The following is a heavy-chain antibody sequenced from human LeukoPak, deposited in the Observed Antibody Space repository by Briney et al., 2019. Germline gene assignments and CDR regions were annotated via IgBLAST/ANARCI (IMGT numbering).Heavy chain of an antibody. J-gene: IGHJ6*02. CDR2: ISSSSAYI. CDR1: GFTFSDYG. V-gene: IGHV3-21*01. D-gene: IGHD2-2*01. Sequence: PSGSLTLSCAASGFTFSDYGMDWVRHAPGKGMEWVSAISSSSAYIYYADSVKGRFTISRDNAKNSVSLQMNSLRAEDTAVYYCARIFRYQLVDYYALDVWGQGTTVTVSS. CDR3: ARIFRYQLVDYYALDV.